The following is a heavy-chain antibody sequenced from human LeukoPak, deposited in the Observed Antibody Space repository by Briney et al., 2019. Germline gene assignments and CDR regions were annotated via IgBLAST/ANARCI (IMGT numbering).Heavy chain of an antibody. CDR2: MYYSGST. Sequence: SETLSLTCTVSGGSISSYSWSWIRQPPGKGLEWIGYMYYSGSTNYNPSLRSRVTISVDTSKNQFSLKLSSVTAADTAVYYCARVQLGGYYYYMDVWGKGTTVTVSS. J-gene: IGHJ6*03. CDR1: GGSISSYS. D-gene: IGHD1-1*01. CDR3: ARVQLGGYYYYMDV. V-gene: IGHV4-59*01.